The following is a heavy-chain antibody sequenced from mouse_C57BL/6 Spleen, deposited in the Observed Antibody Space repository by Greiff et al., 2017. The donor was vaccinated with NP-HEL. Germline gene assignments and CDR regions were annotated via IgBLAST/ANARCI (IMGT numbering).Heavy chain of an antibody. D-gene: IGHD4-1*01. CDR2: ISSGGSYT. J-gene: IGHJ2*01. Sequence: VQLKESGGDLVKPGGSLKLSCAASGFTFSSYGMSWVRQTPDKRLEWVATISSGGSYTYYPDSVKGRFTISRDNAKNTLYLQMSSLKSEDTAMYYCARQELGGDYWGQGTTLTVSS. V-gene: IGHV5-6*01. CDR3: ARQELGGDY. CDR1: GFTFSSYG.